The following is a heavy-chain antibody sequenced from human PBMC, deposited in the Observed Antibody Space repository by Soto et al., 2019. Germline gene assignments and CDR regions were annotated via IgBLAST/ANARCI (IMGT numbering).Heavy chain of an antibody. CDR1: GDSVSSNSAA. Sequence: SQTLSLTCAISGDSVSSNSAAWNWIRQSPSRGLEWLGGTYYRSKWYNDYAVSVKSRITINPDTSKNQFSLQLNSVTPEDTAVYYCARGGGSSSWYYYYYGMDVWGQGTTVTVSS. J-gene: IGHJ6*02. D-gene: IGHD6-6*01. V-gene: IGHV6-1*01. CDR2: TYYRSKWYN. CDR3: ARGGGSSSWYYYYYGMDV.